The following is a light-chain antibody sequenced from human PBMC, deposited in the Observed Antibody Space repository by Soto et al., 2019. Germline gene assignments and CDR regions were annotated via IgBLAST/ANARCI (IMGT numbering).Light chain of an antibody. Sequence: DIQMTQSPSSLSASVGDRVTITCRASQSISSYLNWYQQKPGKAPKLLIYAASSLQSGVPSRFSVSGSGTDFTLTISSLQPEDFATYYCQASYSTPLFTFGPGTKVYIK. CDR3: QASYSTPLFT. J-gene: IGKJ3*01. CDR2: AAS. CDR1: QSISSY. V-gene: IGKV1-39*01.